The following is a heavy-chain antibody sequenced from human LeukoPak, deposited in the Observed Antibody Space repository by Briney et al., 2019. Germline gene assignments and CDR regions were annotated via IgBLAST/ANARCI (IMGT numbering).Heavy chain of an antibody. CDR2: MNPNSGNT. Sequence: ASVKVSCKASGYTFTSYDINWVRQAAGRGLEWMGWMNPNSGNTGYAQKFQGRVTMTRNTSISTAYMELSSLRSEDTAVYYCARVEKAVAGTSDYWGQGTLVTVSS. CDR1: GYTFTSYD. CDR3: ARVEKAVAGTSDY. V-gene: IGHV1-8*01. D-gene: IGHD6-19*01. J-gene: IGHJ4*02.